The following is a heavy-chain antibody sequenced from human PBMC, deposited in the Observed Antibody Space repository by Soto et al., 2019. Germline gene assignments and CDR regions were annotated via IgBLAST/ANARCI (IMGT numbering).Heavy chain of an antibody. D-gene: IGHD2-2*01. Sequence: PGGSLRLSCAASGFTFSSYAMSWVRQAPGKGLEWVSAISGSGGSTYYADSVKGRFTISRDNSKNTLYLQMNSLRAEDTAVYYCAKGLWIIDCSSTSCSDYYYYGMDVWGQGTTVTVSS. CDR3: AKGLWIIDCSSTSCSDYYYYGMDV. J-gene: IGHJ6*02. V-gene: IGHV3-23*01. CDR2: ISGSGGST. CDR1: GFTFSSYA.